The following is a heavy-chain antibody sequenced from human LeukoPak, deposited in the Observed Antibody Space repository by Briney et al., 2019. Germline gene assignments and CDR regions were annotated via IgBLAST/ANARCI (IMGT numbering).Heavy chain of an antibody. D-gene: IGHD3-9*01. Sequence: SETLSLACTVSGGSISSSSYYWGWIRQPPGKGLEWIGSIYYSGSTYYNPSLKSRVTISVDTSKNQFSLKLSSVTAADTAVYYCARLGVNYDILTGYYNPGYFDYWGQGTLVTVSS. V-gene: IGHV4-39*01. CDR2: IYYSGST. CDR1: GGSISSSSYY. J-gene: IGHJ4*02. CDR3: ARLGVNYDILTGYYNPGYFDY.